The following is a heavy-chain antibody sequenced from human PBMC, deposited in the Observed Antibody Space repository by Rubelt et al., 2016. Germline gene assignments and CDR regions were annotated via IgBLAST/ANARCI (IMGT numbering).Heavy chain of an antibody. J-gene: IGHJ4*02. V-gene: IGHV3-49*02. CDR3: TRDRPCGGDCYRSPNDY. D-gene: IGHD2-21*02. Sequence: VKGRFTISRDDSKSIAYLQMNSLKTEDTAVYYCTRDRPCGGDCYRSPNDYWGQGTLVTVSS.